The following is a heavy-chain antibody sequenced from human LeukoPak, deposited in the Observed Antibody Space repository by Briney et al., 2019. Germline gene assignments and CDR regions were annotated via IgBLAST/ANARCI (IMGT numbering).Heavy chain of an antibody. V-gene: IGHV3-21*04. CDR3: VRGGSRYGNRYYYYGMDV. Sequence: PGGSLRLSCAASGFTFSSYSMNWVRQAPGKGLEWVSSISNSGADKPYADSVKGRFTISRDNAKNSLYLQMHSLRAEDTAVYYCVRGGSRYGNRYYYYGMDVWGQGTTVIVSS. D-gene: IGHD5-18*01. CDR1: GFTFSSYS. CDR2: ISNSGADK. J-gene: IGHJ6*02.